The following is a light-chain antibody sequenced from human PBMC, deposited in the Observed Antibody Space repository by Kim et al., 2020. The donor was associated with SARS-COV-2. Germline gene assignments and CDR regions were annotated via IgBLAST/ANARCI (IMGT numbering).Light chain of an antibody. J-gene: IGKJ2*01. CDR2: DAS. V-gene: IGKV3-11*01. CDR3: QQRSNWPT. CDR1: QSVSSY. Sequence: LSLSPGERATLACRASQSVSSYLAWYQQKPGQAPRLLIYDASNRATGIPARLSGSGSGTDFTLTISSLEPEDFAVYYCQQRSNWPTFGQGTKLEI.